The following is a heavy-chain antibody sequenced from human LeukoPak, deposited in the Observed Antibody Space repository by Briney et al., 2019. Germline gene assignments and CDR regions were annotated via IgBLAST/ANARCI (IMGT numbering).Heavy chain of an antibody. Sequence: GGSLRLSCAASGFTFDDYAMHWVRQAPGKGLEWVSGISWNSGSIGYADSVKGRFTISRDNAKNSLYLQMNSLRAEDTAVYHCAKDYYDSSGYYEYYYYGMDVWGQGTTVTVSS. CDR2: ISWNSGSI. D-gene: IGHD3-22*01. CDR1: GFTFDDYA. CDR3: AKDYYDSSGYYEYYYYGMDV. V-gene: IGHV3-9*01. J-gene: IGHJ6*02.